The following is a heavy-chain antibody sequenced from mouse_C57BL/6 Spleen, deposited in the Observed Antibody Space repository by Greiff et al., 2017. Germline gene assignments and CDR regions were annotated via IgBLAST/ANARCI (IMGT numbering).Heavy chain of an antibody. CDR3: TNDGY. CDR1: GYTFTDYE. Sequence: QVQLQQSGAELVRPGASVTLSCKASGYTFTDYEMHWVKQTPVHGLEWIGAIDPETGGTAYNQKFKGKARLTADKSSSTAYMELRSLTSEDSAVCYCTNDGYWGQGTTLTVSS. V-gene: IGHV1-15*01. D-gene: IGHD2-12*01. CDR2: IDPETGGT. J-gene: IGHJ2*01.